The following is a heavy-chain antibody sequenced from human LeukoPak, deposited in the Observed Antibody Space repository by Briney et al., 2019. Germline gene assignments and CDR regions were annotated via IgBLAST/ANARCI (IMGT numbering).Heavy chain of an antibody. D-gene: IGHD2-21*01. CDR3: ATGAYFAD. Sequence: PGGSLRLSCAASGFTFSSYGMSWVRQAPGKGLEWVSAISGSGGSTYYADSVKGRFTISRDNSMNRLYLQMNSLRAEDTAIYYCATGAYFADWGQGTLVTVSS. CDR1: GFTFSSYG. J-gene: IGHJ4*02. V-gene: IGHV3-23*01. CDR2: ISGSGGST.